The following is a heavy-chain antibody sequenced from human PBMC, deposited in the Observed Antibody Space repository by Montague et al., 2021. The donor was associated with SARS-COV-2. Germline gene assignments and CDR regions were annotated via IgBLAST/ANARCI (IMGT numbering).Heavy chain of an antibody. CDR1: GGSISSYY. J-gene: IGHJ4*02. D-gene: IGHD5-24*01. Sequence: SETLSLTCTVSGGSISSYYWSWIRQPPGKGLEWIGYIYYSGSTNYNPSLKSPVTISVDTFKNQFSLKLSSVTAADTAVYYCARGGVEMATIKSGGPFYHFDYWGQGTLVTVSS. CDR3: ARGGVEMATIKSGGPFYHFDY. CDR2: IYYSGST. V-gene: IGHV4-59*13.